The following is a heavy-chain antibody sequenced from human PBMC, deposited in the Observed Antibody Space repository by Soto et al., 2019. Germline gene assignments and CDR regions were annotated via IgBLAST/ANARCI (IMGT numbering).Heavy chain of an antibody. CDR1: GFTFSSYG. J-gene: IGHJ4*02. D-gene: IGHD3-10*01. CDR2: IWYDGRDK. V-gene: IGHV3-33*01. CDR3: AGQGGTGFPNDY. Sequence: QVQLVESGGGVVQPGRSLRLSCAASGFTFSSYGMLWVRQAPGKGLEWVAVIWYDGRDKYYADSVKGRFTISRDNSENTLYLHMNSLRAEDTAVYYCAGQGGTGFPNDYWGQGTLVTVSS.